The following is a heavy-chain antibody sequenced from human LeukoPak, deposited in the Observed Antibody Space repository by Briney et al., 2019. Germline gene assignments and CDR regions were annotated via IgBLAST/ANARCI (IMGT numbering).Heavy chain of an antibody. J-gene: IGHJ4*02. Sequence: PGGSLRLSCSASGFTFSTYAKHWVRQAPGKGLEPVSAINSDGGNTYYADSVKGRFTISRDNSNNTLYLQMSSLRAEDTAVYYCVKRDAYDSSGYYGNWGQGTLVTVSS. D-gene: IGHD3-22*01. CDR2: INSDGGNT. CDR1: GFTFSTYA. V-gene: IGHV3-64D*06. CDR3: VKRDAYDSSGYYGN.